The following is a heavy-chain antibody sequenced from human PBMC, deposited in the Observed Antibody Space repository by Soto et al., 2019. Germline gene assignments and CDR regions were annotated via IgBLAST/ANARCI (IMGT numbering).Heavy chain of an antibody. D-gene: IGHD3-3*01. CDR1: GGSFSGYY. CDR3: ARDGTPYYDFWSGYWWFDP. CDR2: INHSGST. J-gene: IGHJ5*02. V-gene: IGHV4-34*01. Sequence: SETLSLTCAVYGGSFSGYYWSWIRQPPGKGLEWIGEINHSGSTNYNPSLKSRVTISVDTSKNQFSLKLSSVTAADTAVYYCARDGTPYYDFWSGYWWFDPWGQGTLVTVSS.